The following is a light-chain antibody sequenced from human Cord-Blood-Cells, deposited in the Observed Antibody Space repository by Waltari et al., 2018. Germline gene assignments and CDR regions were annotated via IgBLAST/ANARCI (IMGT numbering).Light chain of an antibody. J-gene: IGKJ1*01. V-gene: IGKV1-39*01. CDR2: AAS. CDR1: QSISIY. Sequence: DIPMTQSPSSLSASVGVRVTITCRASQSISIYLNWYQQKPGKAPKLLIDAASSLQSGVPSRFSGSGSGTDFTLTISSLQPEDFATYYCQQSYSTPWTFGQGTKVEIK. CDR3: QQSYSTPWT.